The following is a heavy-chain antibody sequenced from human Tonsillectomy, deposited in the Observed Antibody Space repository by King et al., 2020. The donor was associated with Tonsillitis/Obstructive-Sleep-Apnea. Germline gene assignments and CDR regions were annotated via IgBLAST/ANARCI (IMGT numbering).Heavy chain of an antibody. CDR3: ARHRPCFCLLLYFEY. Sequence: VQLVESGAEVKKPGESLRISCKGSGYIFSTYWISWVRQMPGKGLEWMGRIDPSDSYTNYSPSFQGHVTISADKSISTAYLQWSRLKASDTAMYYCARHRPCFCLLLYFEYWGQGTMVTVSS. J-gene: IGHJ4*02. D-gene: IGHD3-10*01. CDR1: GYIFSTYW. CDR2: IDPSDSYT. V-gene: IGHV5-10-1*03.